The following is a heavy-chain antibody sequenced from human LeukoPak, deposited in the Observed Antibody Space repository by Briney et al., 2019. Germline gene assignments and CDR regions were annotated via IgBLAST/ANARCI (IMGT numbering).Heavy chain of an antibody. CDR2: IYSGGST. D-gene: IGHD3-10*01. V-gene: IGHV3-66*02. CDR1: GFSVSNNY. J-gene: IGHJ3*02. Sequence: AGGSLRLSCAASGFSVSNNYMSWVRQAPEKGLEWVSVIYSGGSTFYADSVKGRFTISRDNSKNTLDLQMNSLRAEDTAVYYCAKDRGVWAFDIWGQGTMVTVSS. CDR3: AKDRGVWAFDI.